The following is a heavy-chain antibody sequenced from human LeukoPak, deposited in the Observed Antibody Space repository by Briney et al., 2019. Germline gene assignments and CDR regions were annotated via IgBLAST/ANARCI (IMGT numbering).Heavy chain of an antibody. Sequence: SETLSLTCTVSGGSISSSSYYWGWIRQPPGKVLEWIGSIYYSGSTYYNPSLKSRVTISVDTSKNQFSLKLSSVTAADTAVYYCATDYDFWSGYSLHAFDIWGQGTMVTVSS. V-gene: IGHV4-39*07. CDR2: IYYSGST. CDR1: GGSISSSSYY. J-gene: IGHJ3*02. D-gene: IGHD3-3*01. CDR3: ATDYDFWSGYSLHAFDI.